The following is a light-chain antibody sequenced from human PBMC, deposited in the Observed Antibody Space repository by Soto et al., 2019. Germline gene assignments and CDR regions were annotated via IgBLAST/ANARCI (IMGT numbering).Light chain of an antibody. CDR3: QHYSTWLWT. CDR1: QSVDSK. V-gene: IGKV3-15*01. Sequence: EIAMTQSPATLSVSPGERATLSCRAGQSVDSKLAWYQQKPGQGPRLLIYGASNRATGIPARFSGSGSGTEFTLTISSLQSEDFAVYYCQHYSTWLWTFGQGTKVEIK. J-gene: IGKJ1*01. CDR2: GAS.